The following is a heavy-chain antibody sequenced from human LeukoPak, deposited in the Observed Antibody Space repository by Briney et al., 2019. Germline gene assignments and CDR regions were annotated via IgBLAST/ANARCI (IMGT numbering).Heavy chain of an antibody. V-gene: IGHV1-18*01. J-gene: IGHJ6*03. D-gene: IGHD3-10*01. CDR3: ARDYGPPGRGYYGSESYRSVYSYYMDV. Sequence: ASVKVSCKASGYTFTSYGISWVRQAPGQGLEWMGWISPYNANTKYAQKLQGRVSMTTDTSTSTAYVELRSLRSDDTAVYYCARDYGPPGRGYYGSESYRSVYSYYMDVWGKGTTVTISS. CDR1: GYTFTSYG. CDR2: ISPYNANT.